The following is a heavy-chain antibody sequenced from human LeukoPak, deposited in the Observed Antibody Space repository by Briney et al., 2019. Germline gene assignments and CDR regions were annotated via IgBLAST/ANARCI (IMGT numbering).Heavy chain of an antibody. D-gene: IGHD3-22*01. Sequence: GGSLRLSCEGSGFTFNNYAMSWVRQAPGKGPEWVSGISGSGTGTHYADSVKGRFIISRDSSKNTVFLQMNSLRVEDTALYYCAKNWDDYDSSGPIDHWGQGALVTVSS. CDR2: ISGSGTGT. J-gene: IGHJ4*02. CDR1: GFTFNNYA. CDR3: AKNWDDYDSSGPIDH. V-gene: IGHV3-23*01.